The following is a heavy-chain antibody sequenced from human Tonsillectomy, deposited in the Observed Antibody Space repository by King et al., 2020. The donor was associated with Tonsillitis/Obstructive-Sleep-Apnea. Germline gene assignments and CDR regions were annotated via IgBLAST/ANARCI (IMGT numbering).Heavy chain of an antibody. D-gene: IGHD2-21*01. CDR3: ARGAAVVVIANDAFDI. Sequence: QLVQSGGGLVQPGGSLRLSCAASGFTFSSYWMSWVRQAPGKGLEWVANIKQDGSEKYYVDSVKGRFTISRDNAKNSLYVQMNSLRAEDTAVYYCARGAAVVVIANDAFDIWGQGTMVTVSS. J-gene: IGHJ3*02. CDR2: IKQDGSEK. V-gene: IGHV3-7*02. CDR1: GFTFSSYW.